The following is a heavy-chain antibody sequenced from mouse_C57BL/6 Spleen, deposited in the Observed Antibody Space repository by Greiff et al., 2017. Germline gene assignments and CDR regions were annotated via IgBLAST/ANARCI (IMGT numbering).Heavy chain of an antibody. CDR1: GFTFSSYA. CDR2: ISSGGDYI. Sequence: EVQVVESGEGLVKPGGSLKLSCAASGFTFSSYAMSWVRQTPEKRLEWVAYISSGGDYIYYADTVKGRFTISRDNARNTLYLQMSSLKSEDTAMYYCTSDPLHAYYAMDYWGQGTSVTVSS. V-gene: IGHV5-9-1*02. CDR3: TSDPLHAYYAMDY. J-gene: IGHJ4*01.